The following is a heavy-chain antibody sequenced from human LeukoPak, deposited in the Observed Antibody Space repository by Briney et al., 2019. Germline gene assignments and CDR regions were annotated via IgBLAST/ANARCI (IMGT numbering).Heavy chain of an antibody. CDR2: INPSGGST. J-gene: IGHJ6*02. CDR3: ARDRQGYDFWSGYSATRGCMDV. D-gene: IGHD3-3*01. CDR1: GYTFTSYF. V-gene: IGHV1-46*01. Sequence: GASVKVSCKASGYTFTSYFMHWVRQAPGQGLEWMGIINPSGGSTSYAQKFQGRVTMTRDTSISTAYMELSRLRSDDTAVYYCARDRQGYDFWSGYSATRGCMDVWGQGTTVTVSS.